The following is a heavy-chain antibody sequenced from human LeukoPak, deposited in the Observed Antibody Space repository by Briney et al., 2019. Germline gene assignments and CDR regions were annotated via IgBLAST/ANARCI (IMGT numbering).Heavy chain of an antibody. CDR1: GGSISSYY. D-gene: IGHD1-26*01. J-gene: IGHJ4*02. CDR3: ASYSGSTVKFDY. CDR2: IYYSGST. Sequence: SETLSLTCTVSGGSISSYYWSWIRQPPGKGLEWIGYIYYSGSTSYNPSLKSRVTISVDTSKNQFSLKLSSVTAADAAVYYCASYSGSTVKFDYWGQGTLVTVSS. V-gene: IGHV4-59*01.